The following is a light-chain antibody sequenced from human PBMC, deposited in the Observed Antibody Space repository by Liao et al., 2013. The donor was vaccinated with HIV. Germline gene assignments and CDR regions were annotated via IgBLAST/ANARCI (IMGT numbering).Light chain of an antibody. Sequence: SYELTQPPSLSVSPGQTASITCSGDKLGSKYVCWYQQKPGQSPVLVVYQDTKRPSGIPERFSGSNSGNTATLTISGTQAMDEADYYCQAWDSSHNYVFGTGTKVTVL. CDR2: QDT. CDR1: KLGSKY. CDR3: QAWDSSHNYV. J-gene: IGLJ1*01. V-gene: IGLV3-1*01.